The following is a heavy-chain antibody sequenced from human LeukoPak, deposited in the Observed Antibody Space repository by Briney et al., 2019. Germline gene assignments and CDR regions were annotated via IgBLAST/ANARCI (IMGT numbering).Heavy chain of an antibody. D-gene: IGHD3-3*01. CDR2: ISGSGGST. Sequence: GGPLRLSCAASGFTFSSYAMSWVRQAPGKGLEWVSAISGSGGSTYYADSVKGRFTISRGNSKNTLYLQMNSLRAEDTAVYYCAKLGMYGATYYDFWSGYYISSGELPAFDYWGQGTLVTVSS. CDR1: GFTFSSYA. J-gene: IGHJ4*02. V-gene: IGHV3-23*01. CDR3: AKLGMYGATYYDFWSGYYISSGELPAFDY.